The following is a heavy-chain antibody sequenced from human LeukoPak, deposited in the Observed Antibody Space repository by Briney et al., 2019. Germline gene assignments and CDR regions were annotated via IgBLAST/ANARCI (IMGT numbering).Heavy chain of an antibody. V-gene: IGHV3-21*01. D-gene: IGHD2-2*02. CDR1: GFTFSSYS. CDR2: ISSSSSYI. CDR3: ARSDIVVVPAAIRWIAFDI. Sequence: GGSLRLSCAASGFTFSSYSMNWVRQAPGKGLEWVSSISSSSSYIYYADSVKGRFTISRDNAKNSLYLQMNSLRAEDTAVYYCARSDIVVVPAAIRWIAFDIWGQGTMVTVSS. J-gene: IGHJ3*02.